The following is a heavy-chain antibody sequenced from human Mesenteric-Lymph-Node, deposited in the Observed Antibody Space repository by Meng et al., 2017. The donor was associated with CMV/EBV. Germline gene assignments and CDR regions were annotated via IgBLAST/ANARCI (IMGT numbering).Heavy chain of an antibody. D-gene: IGHD1-14*01. CDR2: ISSTSSYI. CDR3: ATGSDY. V-gene: IGHV3-21*04. CDR1: EFTFSNYR. Sequence: GESLKISCAAFEFTFSNYRMNWVRQAPGKGLEWISYISSTSSYIDYADSVKGRFTISRDNARNSLFLQMNSLRAENTAVYYCATGSDYWGQGTLVTVSS. J-gene: IGHJ4*02.